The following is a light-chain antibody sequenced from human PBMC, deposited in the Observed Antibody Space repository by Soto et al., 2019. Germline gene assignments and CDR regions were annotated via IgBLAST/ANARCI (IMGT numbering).Light chain of an antibody. CDR3: MQGTRSLT. CDR2: KVS. V-gene: IGKV2-30*02. CDR1: QGLVHSDGNTY. J-gene: IGKJ4*01. Sequence: DFVMTQYPLSLPVTLGQPASISCRSSQGLVHSDGNTYLNWFHQRPGQSPRRLIYKVSNRDSGVPDRFSGSGSDTDFTLKISRVEAEDVGVYYCMQGTRSLTFGGGTKV.